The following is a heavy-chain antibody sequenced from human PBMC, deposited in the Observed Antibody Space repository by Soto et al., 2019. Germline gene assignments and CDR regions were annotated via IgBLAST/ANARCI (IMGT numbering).Heavy chain of an antibody. CDR1: GYMFTKSA. V-gene: IGHV1-3*01. CDR2: ISGDSGNT. CDR3: ARDGVAAGNINFDY. D-gene: IGHD6-19*01. J-gene: IGHJ4*01. Sequence: ASVKVSCKASGYMFTKSAMHWVRQAPGQRLEWMGWISGDSGNTKYSPKLQDRVTITRDTSASTAYMELSSLRSEDTALYYCARDGVAAGNINFDYWGQGALVTVSS.